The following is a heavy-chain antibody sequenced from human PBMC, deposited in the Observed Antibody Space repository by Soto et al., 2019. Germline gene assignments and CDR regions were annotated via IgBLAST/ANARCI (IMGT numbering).Heavy chain of an antibody. D-gene: IGHD5-12*01. CDR3: AHRPRGYAYSFDY. CDR1: GLSLRTRGVA. V-gene: IGHV2-5*02. J-gene: IGHJ4*02. CDR2: IYWDEDK. Sequence: QTTLKESGPTLVKPTQTLTLTCTFSGLSLRTRGVAVGWFRQPPGKALEWLALIYWDEDKWYSPSLKSRLTIADDTSQNPVVLTMTNVDPVDTATYYCAHRPRGYAYSFDYWGQGILVTVSS.